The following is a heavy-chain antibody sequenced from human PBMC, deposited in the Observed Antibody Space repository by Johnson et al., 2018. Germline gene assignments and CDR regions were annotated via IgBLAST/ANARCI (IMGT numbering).Heavy chain of an antibody. V-gene: IGHV3-43*01. CDR1: GITLSNYA. Sequence: VQLVQSGGGVVQPGRSLRLSCVASGITLSNYAMHWVRQAPGKGLEWVSLISWDGGSTYYADSVKGRFTISRDNSKNSLYLQMNSLRTEDTALYYCANGDSSFGAFDIWGQGTMVTVSS. J-gene: IGHJ3*02. D-gene: IGHD3-22*01. CDR2: ISWDGGST. CDR3: ANGDSSFGAFDI.